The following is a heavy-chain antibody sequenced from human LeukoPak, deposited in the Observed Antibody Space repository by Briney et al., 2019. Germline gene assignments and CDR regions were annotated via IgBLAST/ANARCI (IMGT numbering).Heavy chain of an antibody. V-gene: IGHV3-30*04. D-gene: IGHD3-22*01. Sequence: GGSLRLSCAASGFTFSLYALHWVRQAPGKGLEWMAVISSDGSITYYADSVKGRFTISRDNSKNTLYLQMSSLRVEDTALYYCAASITMIDDALDMWGQGTMITVSS. CDR1: GFTFSLYA. CDR3: AASITMIDDALDM. CDR2: ISSDGSIT. J-gene: IGHJ3*02.